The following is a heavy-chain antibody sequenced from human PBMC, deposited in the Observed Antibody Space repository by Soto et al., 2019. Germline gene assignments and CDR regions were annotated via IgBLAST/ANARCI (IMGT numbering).Heavy chain of an antibody. J-gene: IGHJ5*02. CDR1: GGTFSSYA. CDR2: IIPIFGTA. CDR3: ARASAPNTIFGVVIMTPYNWFDP. D-gene: IGHD3-3*01. V-gene: IGHV1-69*13. Sequence: SVKVSCKASGGTFSSYAISWVRQAPGQGLEWMGGIIPIFGTANYAQKFQGRVTITADESTSTAYMELSILRSEDTAVYYCARASAPNTIFGVVIMTPYNWFDPWGQGTLVTVSS.